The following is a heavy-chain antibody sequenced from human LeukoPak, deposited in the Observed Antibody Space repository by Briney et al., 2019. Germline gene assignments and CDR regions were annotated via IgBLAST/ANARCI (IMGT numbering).Heavy chain of an antibody. V-gene: IGHV4-39*01. CDR3: ARHPLRYFDWLSKGFDY. J-gene: IGHJ4*02. D-gene: IGHD3-9*01. CDR1: GVSISSSNSY. Sequence: SETLSLTCTVSGVSISSSNSYWSWIRQPPGKGLEWIGEINHSGSTNYNPSLKSRVTISVDTSKNQFSLKLSSVTAADTAVYYCARHPLRYFDWLSKGFDYWGQGTLVTISS. CDR2: INHSGST.